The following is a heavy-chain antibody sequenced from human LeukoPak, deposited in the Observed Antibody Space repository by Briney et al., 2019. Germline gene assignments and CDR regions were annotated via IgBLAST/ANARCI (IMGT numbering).Heavy chain of an antibody. V-gene: IGHV4-59*08. J-gene: IGHJ5*02. CDR1: GGSISNYY. CDR2: IYYSGST. CDR3: ARHRGNTWFDP. Sequence: SETLSLTCTVSGGSISNYYWSWIRQSPGKGLEWIGDIYYSGSTKYNSSLKSRVTISVDTSNNHFSLNLSSVTAADTAVYYCARHRGNTWFDPWGQGTLVTVSS.